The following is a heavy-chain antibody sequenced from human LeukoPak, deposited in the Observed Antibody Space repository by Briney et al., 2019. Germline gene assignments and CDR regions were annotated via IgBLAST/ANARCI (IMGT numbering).Heavy chain of an antibody. CDR2: ISYDGSNK. V-gene: IGHV3-30*03. J-gene: IGHJ4*02. CDR3: ARDSRRPVSSGYYVFDY. CDR1: GFTFSSYS. Sequence: QPGGSLRLSCAASGFTFSSYSMSWVRQAPGKGLEWVAVISYDGSNKYYADSVKGRFTISRDNSKNTLYLQMNSLRAEDTAVYYCARDSRRPVSSGYYVFDYWGQGTLVTVSS. D-gene: IGHD3-22*01.